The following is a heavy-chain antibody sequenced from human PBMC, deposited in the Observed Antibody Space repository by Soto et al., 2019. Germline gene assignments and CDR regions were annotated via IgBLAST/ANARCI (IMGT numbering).Heavy chain of an antibody. CDR1: GGSVSSDTYY. J-gene: IGHJ5*02. CDR2: IYYSGST. Sequence: NPSETLSLTCTVSGGSVSSDTYYWSWIRQPPGKGLEWIGYIYYSGSTNYNPSLKSRVTISINTSKNQFYLKLSSVTAADTAVYYCARVRYFGSGTYYFLSWFDPWGQGTLVTVSS. D-gene: IGHD3-10*01. V-gene: IGHV4-61*01. CDR3: ARVRYFGSGTYYFLSWFDP.